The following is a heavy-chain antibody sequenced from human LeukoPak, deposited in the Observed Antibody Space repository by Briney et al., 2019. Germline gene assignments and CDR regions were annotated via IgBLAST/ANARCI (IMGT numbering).Heavy chain of an antibody. CDR1: GFTFDDYA. CDR2: IWYDGSNK. D-gene: IGHD3-3*01. CDR3: ARETTYHYDFWSGSNWFDP. V-gene: IGHV3-33*08. Sequence: GGSLRLSCAASGFTFDDYAMHWVRQAPGKGLEWGAVIWYDGSNKYYADSVKGRFTISRDNSKNTLYLQMNSLRAEDTAVYYCARETTYHYDFWSGSNWFDPWGQGTLVTVSS. J-gene: IGHJ5*02.